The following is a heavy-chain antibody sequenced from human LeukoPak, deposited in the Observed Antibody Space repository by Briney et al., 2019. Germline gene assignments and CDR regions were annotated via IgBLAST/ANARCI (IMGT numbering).Heavy chain of an antibody. CDR3: AKDTSDYGDFYSWFDP. CDR2: ISWNSGSI. V-gene: IGHV3-9*01. Sequence: GRSLRLSCAASGFTFDDYAMHWVRQAPGKGLEWVSGISWNSGSIGYADSVKGRFTISRDNAKNSLYLQMNSLRAEVTALYYCAKDTSDYGDFYSWFDPWGQGTLVTVSS. J-gene: IGHJ5*02. CDR1: GFTFDDYA. D-gene: IGHD4-17*01.